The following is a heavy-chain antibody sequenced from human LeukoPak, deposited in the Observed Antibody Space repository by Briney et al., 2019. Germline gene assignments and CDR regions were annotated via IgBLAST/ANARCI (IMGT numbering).Heavy chain of an antibody. CDR2: MNPNSGNT. D-gene: IGHD5-24*01. Sequence: GASVKVSCKASGYTFTSYDINWVRQATGQGLEWMGWMNPNSGNTGYAQKFQGRVTMTRDTSISTAYMELSRLRSDDTAVYYCARAVEMATILNWFDPWGQGTLVAVSS. CDR3: ARAVEMATILNWFDP. CDR1: GYTFTSYD. J-gene: IGHJ5*02. V-gene: IGHV1-8*01.